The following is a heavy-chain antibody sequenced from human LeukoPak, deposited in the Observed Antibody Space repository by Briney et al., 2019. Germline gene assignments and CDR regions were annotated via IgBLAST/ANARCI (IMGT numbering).Heavy chain of an antibody. CDR2: ISGSGGST. Sequence: PGGSLRLSCAASGFTLSSYAMSWVRQAPGKGLEWVSAISGSGGSTYYADSVKGRFTISRDNSKNTLYLQMNSLRAEDTAVYYCAKDLFPPRYSSSWYLGAFDIWGQGTMVTVSS. J-gene: IGHJ3*02. D-gene: IGHD6-13*01. CDR1: GFTLSSYA. CDR3: AKDLFPPRYSSSWYLGAFDI. V-gene: IGHV3-23*01.